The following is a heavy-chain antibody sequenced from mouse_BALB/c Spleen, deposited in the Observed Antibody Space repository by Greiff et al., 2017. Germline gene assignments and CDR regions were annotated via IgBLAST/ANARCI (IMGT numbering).Heavy chain of an antibody. CDR3: ARYANYYAMDY. V-gene: IGHV3-2*02. CDR1: GYSITSDYA. J-gene: IGHJ4*01. Sequence: DVKLVESGPGLVKPSQSLSLTCTVTGYSITSDYAWNWIRQFPGNKLEWMGYISYSGSTSYNPSLKSRISITRDTSKNQFFLQLNSVTTEDTATYYCARYANYYAMDYWGQGTSVTVSS. CDR2: ISYSGST.